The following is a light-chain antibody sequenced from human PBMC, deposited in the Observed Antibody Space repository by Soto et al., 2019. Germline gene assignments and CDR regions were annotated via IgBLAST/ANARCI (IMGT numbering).Light chain of an antibody. CDR2: GAT. V-gene: IGKV3D-15*01. Sequence: EIVLTQSPGTLSLSPGERSTLSCRASQTVNSNLGWYQQKPGQAPRLLIYGATTRATGIPARFSGSGSGTEFTLTISSLQSEDFAVYYCQQYNNWPLTFGGGTKVDTK. J-gene: IGKJ4*01. CDR3: QQYNNWPLT. CDR1: QTVNSN.